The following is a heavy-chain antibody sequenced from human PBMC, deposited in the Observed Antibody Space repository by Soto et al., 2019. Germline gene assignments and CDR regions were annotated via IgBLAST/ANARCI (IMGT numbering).Heavy chain of an antibody. CDR1: GGTLSDHG. CDR3: ARGVYGSGNYYTVPSAFDI. Sequence: QVQLEQSGAEVKKPGSSVKVSCKASGGTLSDHGVAWLRQAPGQGLEWMGGTIPVFNTAKYAQKFQGRVTVTADKFTNRAYMELSSLRSEDTAFYFCARGVYGSGNYYTVPSAFDIWGQWTMVIVSS. J-gene: IGHJ3*02. V-gene: IGHV1-69*06. D-gene: IGHD3-10*01. CDR2: TIPVFNTA.